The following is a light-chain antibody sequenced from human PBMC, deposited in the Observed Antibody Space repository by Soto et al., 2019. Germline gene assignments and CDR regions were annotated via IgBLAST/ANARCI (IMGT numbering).Light chain of an antibody. CDR3: CSYAGSYTYV. CDR1: SSDVGGYNY. CDR2: DVR. V-gene: IGLV2-11*01. J-gene: IGLJ1*01. Sequence: QSALTQPRSVSGSPGQSVTISCTGTSSDVGGYNYVSWYQHHPGKAPKLMIYDVRERPSGVPDRFSGSKSGNTASLTISGLQAEDEADYYCCSYAGSYTYVFGTGTKLTVL.